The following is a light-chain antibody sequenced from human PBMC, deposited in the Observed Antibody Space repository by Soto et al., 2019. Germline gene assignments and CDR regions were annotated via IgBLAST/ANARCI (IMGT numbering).Light chain of an antibody. CDR2: YTS. J-gene: IGLJ3*02. V-gene: IGLV8-61*01. Sequence: QTVVTQEPSFSVSPGGTVTLTCGLSSGSVSTSSYPSWYQQTPGQAPRTLIYYTSTRSSGVPDRFSGSILGNKAALTITGAQADDESDYYCVLYMGSGIWVFGGGTKLTAL. CDR1: SGSVSTSSY. CDR3: VLYMGSGIWV.